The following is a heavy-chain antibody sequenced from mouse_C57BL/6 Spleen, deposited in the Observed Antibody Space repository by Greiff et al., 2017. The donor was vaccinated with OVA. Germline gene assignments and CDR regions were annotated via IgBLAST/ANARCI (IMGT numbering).Heavy chain of an antibody. Sequence: DVHLVESEGGLVQPGSSMKLSCTASGFTFSDYYMAWVRQVPEKGLEWVANINYDGSSTYYLDSLKSRFIISRDNAKNILYLQMSSLKSEDTATYYCARERYGSSYMYFDVWGTGTTVTVSS. J-gene: IGHJ1*03. V-gene: IGHV5-16*01. D-gene: IGHD1-1*01. CDR3: ARERYGSSYMYFDV. CDR2: INYDGSST. CDR1: GFTFSDYY.